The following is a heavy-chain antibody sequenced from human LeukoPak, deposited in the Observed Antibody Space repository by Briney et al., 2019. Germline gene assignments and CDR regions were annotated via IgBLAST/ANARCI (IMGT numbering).Heavy chain of an antibody. Sequence: SQTLSRTCTVSGGSISSGSYYRSWIRQPAGKGLEWLGRIYISGSTNYNPSLKSRVTIPVDTSKNQFSLKLSSVTAADTAVYYCAREETYYYDSSGYYLYYFDYWGQGTLVTVSS. CDR1: GGSISSGSYY. J-gene: IGHJ4*02. CDR2: IYISGST. CDR3: AREETYYYDSSGYYLYYFDY. D-gene: IGHD3-22*01. V-gene: IGHV4-61*02.